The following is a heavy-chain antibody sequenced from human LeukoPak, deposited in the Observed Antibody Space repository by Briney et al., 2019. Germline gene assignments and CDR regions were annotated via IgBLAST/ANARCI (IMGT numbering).Heavy chain of an antibody. V-gene: IGHV3-23*01. CDR3: AKAPVGHCSGAFCYHFDS. CDR1: GFTFSTYA. Sequence: GGSLRLSCAASGFTFSTYAMSWVRQTPAKGLEWVAAISGDNPGTYHANSVKGRFTISRDNSKNTLHLQMSGLRAEDTARYYCAKAPVGHCSGAFCYHFDSWGQGTLVTVSS. D-gene: IGHD2-15*01. CDR2: ISGDNPGT. J-gene: IGHJ4*02.